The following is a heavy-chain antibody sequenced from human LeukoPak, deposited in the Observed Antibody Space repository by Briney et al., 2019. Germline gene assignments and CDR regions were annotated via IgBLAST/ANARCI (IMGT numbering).Heavy chain of an antibody. V-gene: IGHV4-31*03. CDR1: GGSFNSDGYY. D-gene: IGHD6-6*01. CDR3: ARASSSSSVDY. J-gene: IGHJ4*02. CDR2: IYYSGST. Sequence: PSETLSLTCTVSGGSFNSDGYYWSWIRQHPGKGLEWIGYIYYSGSTYYNPSLKSRVTISVDTSKNQFSLKLSSVTAADTAVYYCARASSSSSVDYWGQGTLVTVSS.